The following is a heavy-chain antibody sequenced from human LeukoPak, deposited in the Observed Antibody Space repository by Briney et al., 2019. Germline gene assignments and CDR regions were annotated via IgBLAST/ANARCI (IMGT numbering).Heavy chain of an antibody. V-gene: IGHV3-23*01. CDR3: ACADSGWYVGGDY. J-gene: IGHJ4*02. CDR2: ISGSGGST. D-gene: IGHD6-19*01. CDR1: GFTFSSYA. Sequence: GGSLRLSCAASGFTFSSYAMSWVRQAPGKGLEWVSAISGSGGSTYYADSVKGRFTISRDNSKNTLYLQMNSLRAEDTAVYYCACADSGWYVGGDYWGQGTLVTVSS.